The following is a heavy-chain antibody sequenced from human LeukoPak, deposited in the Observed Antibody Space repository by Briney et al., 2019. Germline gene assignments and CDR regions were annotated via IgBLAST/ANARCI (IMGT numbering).Heavy chain of an antibody. CDR1: GGSISSYY. CDR3: ARVHDSSGYTNWFDP. V-gene: IGHV4-59*12. CDR2: IYYSEST. Sequence: PSETLSLTCTVSGGSISSYYWSWIRQPPGKGLEWIGYIYYSESTNYNPSLKSRVTISVDTSKNQFSLKLSSVTAADTAVYYCARVHDSSGYTNWFDPWGQGTLVTVSS. D-gene: IGHD3-22*01. J-gene: IGHJ5*02.